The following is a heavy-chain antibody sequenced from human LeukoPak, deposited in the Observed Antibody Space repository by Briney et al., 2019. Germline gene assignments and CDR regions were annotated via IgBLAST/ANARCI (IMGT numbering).Heavy chain of an antibody. J-gene: IGHJ4*02. CDR2: IYHSGST. CDR1: GGSISSSSYY. Sequence: SETLSLTCTVSGGSISSSSYYWGWIRQPPGKGLEWIGSIYHSGSTYYNPSLKSRVTMSVDTSKNQFSLKLSSVTAADTAVYYCARASSKTTGICFDYWGQGTLVTVSS. D-gene: IGHD4-17*01. V-gene: IGHV4-39*07. CDR3: ARASSKTTGICFDY.